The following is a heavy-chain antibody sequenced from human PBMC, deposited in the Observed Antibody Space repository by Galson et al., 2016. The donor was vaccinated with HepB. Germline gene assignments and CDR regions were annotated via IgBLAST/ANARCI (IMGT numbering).Heavy chain of an antibody. CDR3: ARGGRKGLWGYYFDY. CDR2: IYHSGKT. Sequence: TLSLTCTVSGGSISIGGYSWSWIRQHPGKGLEWIGYIYHSGKTDYNPSLKSRVAISVDTSKKQFSLKVTSLTAADTAVYFCARGGRKGLWGYYFDYWGQGTLVTVSS. J-gene: IGHJ4*02. V-gene: IGHV4-31*03. CDR1: GGSISIGGYS. D-gene: IGHD5-18*01.